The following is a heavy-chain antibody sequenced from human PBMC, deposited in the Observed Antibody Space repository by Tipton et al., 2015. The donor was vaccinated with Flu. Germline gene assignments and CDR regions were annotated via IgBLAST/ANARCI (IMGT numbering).Heavy chain of an antibody. D-gene: IGHD1-26*01. Sequence: TLSLTCAVSGGSISSSNWWSWVRQPPGKGLEWIGEIYHSGSTNYNPSLKSRVTMSVDTSKNQFSLKLTSVSAADTAVYYCAKSGSYLEYLQHWGQGTLVTVSS. J-gene: IGHJ1*01. CDR1: GGSISSSNW. V-gene: IGHV4-4*02. CDR2: IYHSGST. CDR3: AKSGSYLEYLQH.